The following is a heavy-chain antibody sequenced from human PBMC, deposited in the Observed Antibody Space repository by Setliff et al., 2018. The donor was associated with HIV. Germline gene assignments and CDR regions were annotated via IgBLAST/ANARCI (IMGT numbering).Heavy chain of an antibody. J-gene: IGHJ4*02. D-gene: IGHD6-13*01. CDR1: GFIFSSYA. V-gene: IGHV3-23*01. CDR2: ITGSGGTA. Sequence: SLRLSCAASGFIFSSYAMTWVRQAPGKGLEWVSGITGSGGTAYYADSVKGRFTISRDNSKNTVYLQMNSLRAEDMAIYYCAREDSSWYGSLDYWGQGTPVTVSS. CDR3: AREDSSWYGSLDY.